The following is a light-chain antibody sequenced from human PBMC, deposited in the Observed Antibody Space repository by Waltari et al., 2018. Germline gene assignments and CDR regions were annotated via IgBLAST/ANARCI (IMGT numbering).Light chain of an antibody. CDR1: QSVGGT. CDR2: GAS. V-gene: IGKV3-20*01. CDR3: QHYVRLPAT. Sequence: EIVLTPSPGTLSLSPGERATLSCRASQSVGGTLAWYQQKPGQAPRLLLYGASIRAPGTPERFSGTGSGTDFSLTISRLEPEDFAVYYCQHYVRLPATFGQGTKVEIK. J-gene: IGKJ1*01.